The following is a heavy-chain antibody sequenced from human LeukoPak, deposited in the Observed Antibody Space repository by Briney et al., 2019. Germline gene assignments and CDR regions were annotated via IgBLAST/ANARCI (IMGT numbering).Heavy chain of an antibody. CDR3: AKGHGSGSYYEGFDY. CDR1: GFTFSTYD. D-gene: IGHD3-10*01. J-gene: IGHJ4*02. Sequence: GGSLRLSCAASGFTFSTYDMSWVRQAPGKGLEWVACIGGSGGAIYYRDSVKGRSTISRDNSKNTLYLQMNSLRAEDTAVYYCAKGHGSGSYYEGFDYWGQGTLVTVSS. V-gene: IGHV3-23*01. CDR2: IGGSGGAI.